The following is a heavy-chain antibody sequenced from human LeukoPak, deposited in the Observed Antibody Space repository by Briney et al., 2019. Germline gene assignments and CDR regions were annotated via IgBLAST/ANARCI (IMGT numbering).Heavy chain of an antibody. CDR3: AEDSGDGDYGYYYYYMDV. Sequence: GGSLRLSCAASGFTFSSYAMSWVRQAPGKGLEWVSAISGSGGSTYYADSVKGRFTISRDNSKNTLYLQMNSLRAEDTAVYYCAEDSGDGDYGYYYYYMDVWGKGTTVTVSS. V-gene: IGHV3-23*01. D-gene: IGHD4-17*01. J-gene: IGHJ6*03. CDR1: GFTFSSYA. CDR2: ISGSGGST.